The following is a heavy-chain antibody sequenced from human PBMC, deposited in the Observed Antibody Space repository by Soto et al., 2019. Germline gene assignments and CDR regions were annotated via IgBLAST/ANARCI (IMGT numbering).Heavy chain of an antibody. V-gene: IGHV1-69*13. CDR1: GGSFSRSS. CDR3: ARNLDYPDYTGYSTVGVYFDY. D-gene: IGHD3-9*01. CDR2: IIPIFVTS. J-gene: IGHJ4*02. Sequence: SVKVSCKASGGSFSRSSISWVLQAPGQRLEWVGGIIPIFVTSHYAQKIQSRVTITADESTNTAYMELSSLTSEDTAVYYCARNLDYPDYTGYSTVGVYFDYWGLGTLVTVYS.